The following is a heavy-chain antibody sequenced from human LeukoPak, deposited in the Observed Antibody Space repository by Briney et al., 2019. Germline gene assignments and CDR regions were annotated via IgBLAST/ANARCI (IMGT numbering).Heavy chain of an antibody. CDR3: AREWGGDILTAYSFDY. CDR1: GYAFTGYY. D-gene: IGHD3-9*01. Sequence: ASVKVSCKASGYAFTGYYMHWVRQAPGQGLEWMGWINPNSGGTNYAQKFQGRVTMTRDTSISTAYMELSRLRSDDTAVYYCAREWGGDILTAYSFDYWGQGTLVTVSS. V-gene: IGHV1-2*02. CDR2: INPNSGGT. J-gene: IGHJ4*02.